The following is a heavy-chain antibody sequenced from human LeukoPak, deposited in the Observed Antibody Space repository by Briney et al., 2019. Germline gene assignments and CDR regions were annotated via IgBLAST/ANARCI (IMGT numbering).Heavy chain of an antibody. CDR1: GGSISSSSYY. Sequence: SETLSLTCTVSGGSISSSSYYWGWIRQPPGKGLEWIGSIYYSGSTYYNPSLKSRVTISVDTSKNQFSLKLSSVTAADTAVYYCARYGSGSYYYDAFDIWGQGTMVTVSS. V-gene: IGHV4-39*07. D-gene: IGHD3-10*01. CDR3: ARYGSGSYYYDAFDI. CDR2: IYYSGST. J-gene: IGHJ3*02.